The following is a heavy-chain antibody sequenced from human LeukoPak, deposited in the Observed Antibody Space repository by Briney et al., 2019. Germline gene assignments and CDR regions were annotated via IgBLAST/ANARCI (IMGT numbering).Heavy chain of an antibody. V-gene: IGHV3-21*01. D-gene: IGHD2-15*01. Sequence: MPGGSLRLSCAASGFTFSSYSMNWVRQAPGKVLEWVSSISSSSSYIYYADSVKGRFTISRDNAKNSLYLQMNSLRAEDTAVYYCARDSELAATAFDYWGQGTLVTVSS. J-gene: IGHJ4*02. CDR1: GFTFSSYS. CDR3: ARDSELAATAFDY. CDR2: ISSSSSYI.